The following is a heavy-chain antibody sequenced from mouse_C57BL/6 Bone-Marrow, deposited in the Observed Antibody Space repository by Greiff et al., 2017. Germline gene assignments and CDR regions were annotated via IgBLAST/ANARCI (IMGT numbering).Heavy chain of an antibody. Sequence: VQLQQSGPELVKPGASVKIPCKASGYTFTDYNMDWVKQSHGKSLEWIGDINPNNGGTIYNQKFKGKATLTVDKSSSTAYMELRSLTSEDTAVYYCARIYDGYYGFAYWGQGTLVTVSA. V-gene: IGHV1-18*01. D-gene: IGHD2-3*01. CDR2: INPNNGGT. CDR3: ARIYDGYYGFAY. J-gene: IGHJ3*01. CDR1: GYTFTDYN.